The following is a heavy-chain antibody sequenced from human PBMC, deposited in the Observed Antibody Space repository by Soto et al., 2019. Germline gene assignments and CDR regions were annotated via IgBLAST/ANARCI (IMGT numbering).Heavy chain of an antibody. D-gene: IGHD6-13*01. V-gene: IGHV1-2*04. CDR1: GYTFTGYY. J-gene: IGHJ4*02. CDR3: ARGTSPTAAGEHIDY. CDR2: INPNSGGT. Sequence: QVQLVQSGAEVKKPGASVKVSCKASGYTFTGYYMHWVRQAPGQGLEWMGWINPNSGGTNYAQKLQGWVTMTRDTSISTAYMELSRLRSDDTAVYYCARGTSPTAAGEHIDYWGQGTLVTVSS.